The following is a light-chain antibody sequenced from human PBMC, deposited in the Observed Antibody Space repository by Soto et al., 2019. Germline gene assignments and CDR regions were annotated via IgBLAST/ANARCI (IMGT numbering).Light chain of an antibody. CDR3: SSYTSSSTPHV. J-gene: IGLJ1*01. V-gene: IGLV2-14*01. Sequence: QSVLTQPASVSGSPGQSITISCTGTSSDVGGYNYVSWYQQLPGKAPKLMIYEVSNRPSGVSNRFSGSKSGNTASLTISGLQAEDEADYYCSSYTSSSTPHVFGTGTKVTVL. CDR1: SSDVGGYNY. CDR2: EVS.